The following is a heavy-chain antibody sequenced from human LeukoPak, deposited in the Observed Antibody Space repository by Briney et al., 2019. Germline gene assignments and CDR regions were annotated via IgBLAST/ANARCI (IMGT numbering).Heavy chain of an antibody. D-gene: IGHD5-18*01. CDR2: IYYSGST. V-gene: IGHV4-39*07. CDR3: ARVFRGYSYGYSVWGSSYYYYYMDV. Sequence: SETLSLTCTVSGDSISTSNSYWGWIRQPPGKGLEWIGSIYYSGSTYYNPSLKSRVTISVDTSKNQFSLKLSSVTAADTAVYYCARVFRGYSYGYSVWGSSYYYYYMDVWGKGTTVTVSS. CDR1: GDSISTSNSY. J-gene: IGHJ6*03.